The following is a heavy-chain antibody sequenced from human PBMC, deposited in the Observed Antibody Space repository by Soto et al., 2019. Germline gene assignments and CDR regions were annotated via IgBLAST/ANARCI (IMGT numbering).Heavy chain of an antibody. CDR2: IDHSGYT. D-gene: IGHD3-3*01. CDR3: ARVRDWFHP. J-gene: IGHJ5*02. V-gene: IGHV4-34*01. CDR1: GGSFSGYY. Sequence: QVQLQQWGAGLLKPSETLSLTCAVYGGSFSGYYWNWIRQPPGKGLEWMGEIDHSGYTNYNPSLKSRVTISVDTSKNQFSLRLTSVTAADTAVYYCARVRDWFHPWGQGTLVTVSS.